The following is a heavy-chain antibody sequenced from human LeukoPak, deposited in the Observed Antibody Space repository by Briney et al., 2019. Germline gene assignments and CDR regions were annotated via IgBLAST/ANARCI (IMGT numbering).Heavy chain of an antibody. V-gene: IGHV4-61*01. CDR1: GGSISSGSYY. Sequence: PSQTLSLTCAVSGGSISSGSYYWSWIRQPPGKGLEWIGYIYYSGSTNYNPSLKSRVTISVDTSKNQFSLKLSSVTAADTAVYYCARAHVAGGDCDFDYWGQGTLVTVSS. CDR3: ARAHVAGGDCDFDY. D-gene: IGHD2-21*02. CDR2: IYYSGST. J-gene: IGHJ4*02.